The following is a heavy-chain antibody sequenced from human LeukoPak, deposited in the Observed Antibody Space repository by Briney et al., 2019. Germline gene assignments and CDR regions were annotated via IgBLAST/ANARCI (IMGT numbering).Heavy chain of an antibody. CDR2: ISNSGDTT. CDR1: GFTFSNYY. D-gene: IGHD2-2*02. CDR3: AKRRPAIYAFDI. J-gene: IGHJ3*02. V-gene: IGHV3-23*01. Sequence: PGGSLRLSCAASGFTFSNYYMSWVRQAPGKGLEWLSVISNSGDTTYYAYSVKGRFTISRDNSKNTLYLQMNSLRAEDTAVYYCAKRRPAIYAFDIWGQGTMVTVSS.